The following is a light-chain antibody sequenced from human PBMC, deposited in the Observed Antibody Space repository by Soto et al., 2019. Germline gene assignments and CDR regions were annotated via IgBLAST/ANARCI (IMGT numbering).Light chain of an antibody. Sequence: EIVLTQSPATLSLSPGERATLSCRASQSISSSLAWYQHKPGQAPRLLIYDASTRVTGIPARFSGSGSGTDFTLTISSLEPEDFAVYYCQQRSEGPTFGPGTKVDIK. CDR1: QSISSS. J-gene: IGKJ3*01. CDR3: QQRSEGPT. V-gene: IGKV3-11*01. CDR2: DAS.